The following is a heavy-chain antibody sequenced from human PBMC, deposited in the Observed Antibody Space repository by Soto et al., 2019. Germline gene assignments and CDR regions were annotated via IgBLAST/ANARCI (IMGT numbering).Heavy chain of an antibody. D-gene: IGHD2-15*01. CDR3: ARAPVAAPAAFDI. J-gene: IGHJ3*02. Sequence: ASVKVSCKASGYTFTGYYMHWVRQAPGQGLEWMGWVNPNSGGTNYAQKFQGWVTMTRDTSISTAYMELSRLRSDDTAVYYCARAPVAAPAAFDIWGQGTMVIVSS. CDR1: GYTFTGYY. V-gene: IGHV1-2*04. CDR2: VNPNSGGT.